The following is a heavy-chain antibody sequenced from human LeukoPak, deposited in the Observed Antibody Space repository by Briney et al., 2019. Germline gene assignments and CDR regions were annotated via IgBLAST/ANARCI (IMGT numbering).Heavy chain of an antibody. CDR2: VYYSGST. J-gene: IGHJ4*02. Sequence: SETLSLTCTVSGGSISSSSYYWGWIRQPPGKGLEWIGSVYYSGSTYYNPSLKSRVTISVDTSKNQFSLKLSSVTAADTAVYYCARGDYGDPTFDYWGQGTLVTVSS. V-gene: IGHV4-39*01. CDR3: ARGDYGDPTFDY. CDR1: GGSISSSSYY. D-gene: IGHD4-17*01.